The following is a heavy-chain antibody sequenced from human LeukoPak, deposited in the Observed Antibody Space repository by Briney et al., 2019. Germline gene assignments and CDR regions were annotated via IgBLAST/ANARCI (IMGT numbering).Heavy chain of an antibody. CDR2: ISGSGGST. Sequence: QAGGSLRLSCAASGFTFSSYAMTWVRQAPGKGLEWVSAISGSGGSTYYADSVKGRFTISRDNSKNTLYLQMNSLRAEDTAVYYCAKDIRWLRSASPDYWGQGTLVTVSS. CDR3: AKDIRWLRSASPDY. V-gene: IGHV3-23*01. D-gene: IGHD5-12*01. J-gene: IGHJ4*02. CDR1: GFTFSSYA.